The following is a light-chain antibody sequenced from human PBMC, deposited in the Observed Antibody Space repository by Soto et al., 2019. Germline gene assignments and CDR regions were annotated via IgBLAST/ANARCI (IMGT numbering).Light chain of an antibody. Sequence: DIQMTQSTSSLSASVGDRVTITCRASHSINTWLAWYQQKPGKAPKLVIYRASNLVNGVPSRFSGSGSGTEFTLTISSLQPDDFSIYYCQQYATYSGTFGPGTKVDL. CDR1: HSINTW. CDR3: QQYATYSGT. V-gene: IGKV1-5*03. CDR2: RAS. J-gene: IGKJ3*01.